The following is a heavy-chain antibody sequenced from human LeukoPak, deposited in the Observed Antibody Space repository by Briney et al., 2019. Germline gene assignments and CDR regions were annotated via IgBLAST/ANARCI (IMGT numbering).Heavy chain of an antibody. D-gene: IGHD2-21*01. Sequence: GGSLRLSCAASGFTFSNYAMSWVRQAPGKGLEWVSGISGSDGTTHYADSVKGRFTISRDNSKNTLYLQMNGLRAEDTAVYYCAKGITVIPSFYFDYWGQGTLVTVSS. J-gene: IGHJ4*02. CDR2: ISGSDGTT. V-gene: IGHV3-23*01. CDR1: GFTFSNYA. CDR3: AKGITVIPSFYFDY.